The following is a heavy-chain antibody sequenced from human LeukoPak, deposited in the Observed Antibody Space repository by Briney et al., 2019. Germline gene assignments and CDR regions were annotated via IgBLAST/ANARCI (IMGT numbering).Heavy chain of an antibody. V-gene: IGHV4-59*01. Sequence: SETLSHTCSVSGAFISSGYWSWIRQTPGKGLEWIGYFFYSGGTGYNPSLKSRVTISVDTSKNQISLKVKSVTAAATGVYYCAREIESFLNGGYDPWGQGTLVTVSS. J-gene: IGHJ5*02. D-gene: IGHD2/OR15-2a*01. CDR2: FFYSGGT. CDR3: AREIESFLNGGYDP. CDR1: GAFISSGY.